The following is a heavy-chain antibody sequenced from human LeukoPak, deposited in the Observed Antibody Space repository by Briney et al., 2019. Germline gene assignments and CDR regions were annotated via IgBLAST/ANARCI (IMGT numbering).Heavy chain of an antibody. CDR1: GGSISSYY. V-gene: IGHV4-59*01. CDR2: IYYSGST. J-gene: IGHJ4*02. CDR3: ARAPGTVASIFDY. D-gene: IGHD5-12*01. Sequence: PSETLSLTCTVSGGSISSYYWSWIRQPPGKGLEWIGYIYYSGSTNYNPSLKSRVTILADTSKNQFSLNLSSVTAADTAVYYCARAPGTVASIFDYWGQGTLVTVSS.